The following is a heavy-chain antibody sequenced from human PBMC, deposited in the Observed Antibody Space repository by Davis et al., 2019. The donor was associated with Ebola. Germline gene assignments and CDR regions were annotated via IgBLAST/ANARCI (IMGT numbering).Heavy chain of an antibody. CDR1: GFIFNTFG. CDR3: AKDTSNVWFDV. Sequence: GESLKISCAASGFIFNTFGMHWVRPAPGKGLEWVAVIWYDGGRKYYADSVKGRFTISRDNSKNTLYLQMDSLRAEDTAVYYCAKDTSNVWFDVWGQGTMVTVSS. CDR2: IWYDGGRK. V-gene: IGHV3-33*06. D-gene: IGHD6-19*01. J-gene: IGHJ3*01.